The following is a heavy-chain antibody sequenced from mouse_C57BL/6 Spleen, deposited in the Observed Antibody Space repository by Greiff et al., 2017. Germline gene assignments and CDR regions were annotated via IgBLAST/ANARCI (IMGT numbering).Heavy chain of an antibody. CDR3: ALLPHDYAMDY. CDR1: GYTFTSYW. J-gene: IGHJ4*01. V-gene: IGHV1-74*01. Sequence: QVQLQQPGAELVKPGASVKVSCTASGYTFTSYWMHWVKQRPGQGLEWIGRIHPSDSDTDYNQKFKGKATLTVDKSSSTAYMQLSSLTSEDSAVYYCALLPHDYAMDYWGQGTSVTVSS. D-gene: IGHD1-1*01. CDR2: IHPSDSDT.